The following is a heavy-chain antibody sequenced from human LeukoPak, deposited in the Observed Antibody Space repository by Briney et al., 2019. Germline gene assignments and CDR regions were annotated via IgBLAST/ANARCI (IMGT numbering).Heavy chain of an antibody. V-gene: IGHV1-46*01. Sequence: ASVKVSCKASGHTLTNYHIHWVRQAPGQGLEWMGILTPRGDITNYAQKFQGRVTMTRDTSTSTIYMELSSLRSEDTAVYYCARGGQRWLQFPYDHWGQGTVVTVSS. CDR3: ARGGQRWLQFPYDH. J-gene: IGHJ4*02. CDR2: LTPRGDIT. CDR1: GHTLTNYH. D-gene: IGHD5-24*01.